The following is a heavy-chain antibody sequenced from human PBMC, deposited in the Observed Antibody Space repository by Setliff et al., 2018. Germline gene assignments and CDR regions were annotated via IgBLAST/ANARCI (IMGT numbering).Heavy chain of an antibody. D-gene: IGHD6-13*01. CDR2: IRSKSDSYAT. V-gene: IGHV3-73*01. CDR3: AAAPAGSDVFDM. CDR1: GFTFSGSA. J-gene: IGHJ3*02. Sequence: GGSLRLSCAASGFTFSGSAMYWVRQASGKGLEWVGRIRSKSDSYATIYAASVRGRFTISRDDSKNTAYLQMNSLKTEDTAVYYCAAAPAGSDVFDMGGQGTMVTVSS.